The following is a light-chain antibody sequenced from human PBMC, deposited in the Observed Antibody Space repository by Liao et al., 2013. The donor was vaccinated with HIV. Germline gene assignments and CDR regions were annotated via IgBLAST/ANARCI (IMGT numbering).Light chain of an antibody. CDR1: KLGHKY. Sequence: SYEVTQPSSVSVSPGQTASITCSGDKLGHKYVSWYQQKPGQSPMLVIYQDSKRPSGIPERFSGSNSGNTATLTISGTQAMDEADYYCQTWDTGTGVFGTGTKVTVL. J-gene: IGLJ1*01. CDR3: QTWDTGTGV. CDR2: QDS. V-gene: IGLV3-1*01.